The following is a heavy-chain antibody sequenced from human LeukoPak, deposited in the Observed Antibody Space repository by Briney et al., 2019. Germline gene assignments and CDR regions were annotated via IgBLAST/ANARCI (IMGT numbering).Heavy chain of an antibody. J-gene: IGHJ4*02. V-gene: IGHV1-69*05. D-gene: IGHD6-6*01. Sequence: GASVKVSCRASGGTFSNFGINWVRQAPGQGPEWMGGLIPLFGTINYAQKFQERVTISTDESTSTAYLELTSLRSEDTAVYYCAKRGAARSFDYWGKGNLVTVSS. CDR3: AKRGAARSFDY. CDR1: GGTFSNFG. CDR2: LIPLFGTI.